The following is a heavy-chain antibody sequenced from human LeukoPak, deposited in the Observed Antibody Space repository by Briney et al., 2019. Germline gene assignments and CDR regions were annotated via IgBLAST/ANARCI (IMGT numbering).Heavy chain of an antibody. CDR1: GGSISSGSYY. CDR3: AMNQVPSRADY. Sequence: SETLSLTCTVSGGSISSGSYYWSWIRQPAGKGLEWIGRIYTSGSTNYNPSLKSRVTISVDTSKDQFSLNLSSVTAADTAVYYCAMNQVPSRADYWGQGTLVTVSS. CDR2: IYTSGST. V-gene: IGHV4-61*02. J-gene: IGHJ4*02.